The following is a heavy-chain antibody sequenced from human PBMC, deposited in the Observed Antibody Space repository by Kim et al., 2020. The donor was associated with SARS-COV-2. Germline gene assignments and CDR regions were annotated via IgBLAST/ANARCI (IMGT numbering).Heavy chain of an antibody. J-gene: IGHJ4*02. CDR2: ISSSGSTI. D-gene: IGHD3-10*01. V-gene: IGHV3-11*01. CDR1: GFTFSDYY. Sequence: GGSLRLSCAASGFTFSDYYMSWIRQAPGKGLEWVSYISSSGSTIYYADSVKGRFTISRDNAKNSLYLQMNSLRAEDTAVYYCARYRITMVRGVIQMDDYWGQGTLVTVSS. CDR3: ARYRITMVRGVIQMDDY.